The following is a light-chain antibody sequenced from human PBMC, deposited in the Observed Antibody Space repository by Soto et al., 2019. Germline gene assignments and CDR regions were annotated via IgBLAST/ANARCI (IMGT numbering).Light chain of an antibody. CDR2: GAS. CDR1: ETVSSN. J-gene: IGKJ4*01. V-gene: IGKV3-15*01. CDR3: QQYNPPLT. Sequence: EIVMTQSPATLSVSPGERATLSCRASETVSSNLAWYQQKLGQAPRLLIYGASTRATGIPARFSGSGSGTDFTLTISRLEPEDFAVYFCQQYNPPLTFGGGTKVDIK.